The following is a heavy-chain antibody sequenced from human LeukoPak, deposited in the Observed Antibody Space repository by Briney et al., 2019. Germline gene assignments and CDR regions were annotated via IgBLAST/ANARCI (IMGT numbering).Heavy chain of an antibody. J-gene: IGHJ3*02. D-gene: IGHD3-22*01. Sequence: PGGSLRLSCAASGFTFSSYTMNWVRQAPGKGLEWVSSISTSSSYIYYADSVKGRFTISRDDAKNSLYLQMNSLRAEDTAVYYCARDFGVPNDDGTGYYPGDAFDIWGQGTMVTVSS. V-gene: IGHV3-21*01. CDR2: ISTSSSYI. CDR1: GFTFSSYT. CDR3: ARDFGVPNDDGTGYYPGDAFDI.